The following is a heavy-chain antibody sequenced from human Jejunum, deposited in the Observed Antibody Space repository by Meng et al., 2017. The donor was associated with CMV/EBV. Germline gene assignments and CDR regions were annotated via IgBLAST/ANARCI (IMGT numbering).Heavy chain of an antibody. CDR1: GDSISSYY. CDR3: ARAESGTANFDL. Sequence: QVQLQESGPGLVKPSGXLSLTCTVSGDSISSYYWSWIRQPAGKGLEWIGRISGSGSTNYNPSLKSRLTMSLDTSKNRFALNLGSVTAADTAIYFCARAESGTANFDLWGQGILGTVSS. D-gene: IGHD6-13*01. V-gene: IGHV4-4*07. J-gene: IGHJ4*02. CDR2: ISGSGST.